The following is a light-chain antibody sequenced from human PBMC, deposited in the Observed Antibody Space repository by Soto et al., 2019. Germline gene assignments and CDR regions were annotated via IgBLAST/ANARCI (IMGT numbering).Light chain of an antibody. CDR1: SSDVGNYNY. Sequence: QSALTQPASVSGSPGQSITISCTGTSSDVGNYNYVSWYQQHPGKAPKLMIYDVSKRPSGVPDRLSGSKSGNTASLTISGLQTEDEADYYCCSYAGRYTYVFGTGTKVTVL. CDR3: CSYAGRYTYV. CDR2: DVS. V-gene: IGLV2-11*01. J-gene: IGLJ1*01.